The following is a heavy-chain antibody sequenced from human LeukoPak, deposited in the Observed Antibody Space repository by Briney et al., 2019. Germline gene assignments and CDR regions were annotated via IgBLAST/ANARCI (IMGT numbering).Heavy chain of an antibody. CDR1: GGTFSSYA. D-gene: IGHD6-13*01. Sequence: GSSVKVSCKASGGTFSSYAISRVRLAPGQGLEWMGGIIPIFGTANYAQKFQGRVTITADESTSTAYMELSSLRSEDTAVYYCASSSRRGWFWFDPWGQGTLVTVSS. V-gene: IGHV1-69*01. J-gene: IGHJ5*02. CDR3: ASSSRRGWFWFDP. CDR2: IIPIFGTA.